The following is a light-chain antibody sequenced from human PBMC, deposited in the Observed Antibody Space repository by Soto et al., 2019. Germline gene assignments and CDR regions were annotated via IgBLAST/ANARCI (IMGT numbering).Light chain of an antibody. J-gene: IGLJ3*02. CDR2: IND. Sequence: QSVLTQPPSASGTPGQRITISCSGSSSNIGDNPVNWYQQLPGAAPKLLIYINDQRPSGVPDRFSGSKSGTSASLAISGLQPEDEADYYRAVWDDSLNGWVFGGGTKLTVL. CDR1: SSNIGDNP. V-gene: IGLV1-44*01. CDR3: AVWDDSLNGWV.